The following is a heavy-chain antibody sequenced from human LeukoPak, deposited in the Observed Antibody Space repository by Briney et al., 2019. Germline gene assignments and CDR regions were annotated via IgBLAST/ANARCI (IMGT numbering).Heavy chain of an antibody. J-gene: IGHJ4*02. CDR3: ARGPTAVTRAFDY. Sequence: SETLSLTCTVSGGSISSSSYYWSWIRQPAGKGLEWIGRIYTSGSTNYNPSLKSRVTMSVDTSKNQFSLKLSSVTAADTAVYYCARGPTAVTRAFDYWGQGTLVTVSS. CDR2: IYTSGST. D-gene: IGHD4-17*01. V-gene: IGHV4-61*02. CDR1: GGSISSSSYY.